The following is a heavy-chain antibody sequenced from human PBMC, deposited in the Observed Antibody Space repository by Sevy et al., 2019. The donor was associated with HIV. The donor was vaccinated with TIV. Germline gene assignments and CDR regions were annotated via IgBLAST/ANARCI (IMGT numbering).Heavy chain of an antibody. CDR1: GFTFSSYS. CDR3: ARAYTSFSSCWYKDYYGMDV. J-gene: IGHJ6*02. Sequence: GGSLRLSCAASGFTFSSYSMNWVRQAPGKGLEWVSSISSSSSYIYYADSVKGRFTISRDNAKNSLYLQMNSLRAEDTAVYYCARAYTSFSSCWYKDYYGMDVWGQGTTVTVSS. V-gene: IGHV3-21*01. CDR2: ISSSSSYI. D-gene: IGHD6-19*01.